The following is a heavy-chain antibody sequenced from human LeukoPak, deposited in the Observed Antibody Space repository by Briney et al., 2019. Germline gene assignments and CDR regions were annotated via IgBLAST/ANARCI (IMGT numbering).Heavy chain of an antibody. CDR2: INHSGST. CDR3: ARGVTMVRGVLYYFDY. V-gene: IGHV4-34*01. J-gene: IGHJ4*02. CDR1: GGSFSGYY. D-gene: IGHD3-10*01. Sequence: SETLSLTCAVYGGSFSGYYWSWIRQPPGKWLEWIGEINHSGSTNYNPSLKSRVTISVDTSKNQFSLKLSSVTAADTAVYYCARGVTMVRGVLYYFDYWGQGTLVTVSS.